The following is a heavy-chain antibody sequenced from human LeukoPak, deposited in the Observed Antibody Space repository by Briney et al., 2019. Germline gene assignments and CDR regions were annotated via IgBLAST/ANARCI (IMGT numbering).Heavy chain of an antibody. J-gene: IGHJ1*01. CDR3: ARDLSSSSTAYFQH. V-gene: IGHV3-21*01. Sequence: GGSLRLSCAASGFTFSSYSMNWVRQAPGKGLDWVSSISSSSTYIYYADSVKGRFTISRDNAKNSLYLQMNSLRAEDTAVYYCARDLSSSSTAYFQHWGQGTLVTVSS. CDR1: GFTFSSYS. D-gene: IGHD6-6*01. CDR2: ISSSSTYI.